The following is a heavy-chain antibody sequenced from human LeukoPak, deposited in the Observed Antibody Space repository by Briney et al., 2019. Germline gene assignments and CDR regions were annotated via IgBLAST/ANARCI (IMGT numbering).Heavy chain of an antibody. J-gene: IGHJ4*02. CDR3: ARGDFDSSGYIDF. CDR2: ISYDGTNK. V-gene: IGHV3-30*04. CDR1: GFTFSNYA. D-gene: IGHD3-22*01. Sequence: PGRSLRLSCAASGFTFSNYALYWVRQAPGKGLVWVAVISYDGTNKYYEDSVKGRFTISRDTSESTLCLQMDSLRPEDTAIYYCARGDFDSSGYIDFWGQGTLVTVSS.